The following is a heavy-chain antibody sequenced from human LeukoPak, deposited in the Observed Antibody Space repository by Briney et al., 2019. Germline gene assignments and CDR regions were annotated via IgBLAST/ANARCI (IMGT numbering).Heavy chain of an antibody. J-gene: IGHJ4*02. V-gene: IGHV4-39*01. Sequence: SETLSLTCTVSGCSISSSSYYWGWIRQPPGKGLEWIGSIYYSGSTYYNPSLKSRVTISVDTSKKQFSLKLSSVTAADTVVYYCANGIAAAGVYYFDYWGQGTLVAVSS. D-gene: IGHD6-13*01. CDR1: GCSISSSSYY. CDR2: IYYSGST. CDR3: ANGIAAAGVYYFDY.